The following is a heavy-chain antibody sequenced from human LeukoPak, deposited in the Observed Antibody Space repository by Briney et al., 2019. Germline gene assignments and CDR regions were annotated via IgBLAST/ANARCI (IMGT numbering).Heavy chain of an antibody. Sequence: KPGGSLRLSCAASGFTFSDYYMSWIRQAPGKGLEWVSYISGSSSYIYYADSVKGRFTISRDNAKNSLYLQMNSLRAEDTAVYYCAREGDKYANWFDTWGQGTLVTVSS. J-gene: IGHJ5*02. V-gene: IGHV3-11*05. CDR3: AREGDKYANWFDT. D-gene: IGHD2-8*01. CDR1: GFTFSDYY. CDR2: ISGSSSYI.